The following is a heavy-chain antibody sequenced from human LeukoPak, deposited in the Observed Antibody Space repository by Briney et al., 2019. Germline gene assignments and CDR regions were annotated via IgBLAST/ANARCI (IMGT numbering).Heavy chain of an antibody. CDR2: IYYSGNT. CDR1: GVSISSSNSY. V-gene: IGHV4-39*01. D-gene: IGHD3/OR15-3a*01. Sequence: SETLSLTCTVSGVSISSSNSYWGWIRQPPGKGLEWIGSIYYSGNTYYNASLKSQVSISIDTSKNQFSLRLTSVTAADTAVYYCARQTGSGLFILPGGQGTLVIVSS. J-gene: IGHJ4*02. CDR3: ARQTGSGLFILP.